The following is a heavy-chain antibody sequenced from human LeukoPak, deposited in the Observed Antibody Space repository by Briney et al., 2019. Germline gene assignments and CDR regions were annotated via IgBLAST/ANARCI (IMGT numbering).Heavy chain of an antibody. CDR1: GYILSSYA. J-gene: IGHJ5*02. V-gene: IGHV7-4-1*02. Sequence: ASVKVSCKASGYILSSYAMNWVRQAPGRGLEWMGWINTNTGNPTYAQGFTGRFVFSLDTSVSTAYLQISSLKAEDTAVYYCARRPTLGWFDPWGQGTLVTVSS. CDR2: INTNTGNP. CDR3: ARRPTLGWFDP. D-gene: IGHD2-15*01.